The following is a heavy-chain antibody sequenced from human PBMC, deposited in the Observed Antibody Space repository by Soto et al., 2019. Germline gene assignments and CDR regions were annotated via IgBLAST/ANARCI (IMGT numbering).Heavy chain of an antibody. V-gene: IGHV3-48*03. D-gene: IGHD3-3*01. Sequence: GGSLRLSCAASGFTFSSYEMNWVRQAPGKGLEWVSYISSSGSTIYYADSVKGRFTISRDNAKNSLYLQMNSLRAEDTAVYYCARDLRTGVTIFGVVYYYYGMDVWGQGTTVTVSS. CDR2: ISSSGSTI. CDR3: ARDLRTGVTIFGVVYYYYGMDV. CDR1: GFTFSSYE. J-gene: IGHJ6*02.